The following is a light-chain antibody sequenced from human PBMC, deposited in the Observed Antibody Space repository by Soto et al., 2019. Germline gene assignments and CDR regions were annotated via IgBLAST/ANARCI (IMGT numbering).Light chain of an antibody. CDR3: QQYKSYPWS. CDR2: DAS. CDR1: ESLIGW. V-gene: IGKV1-5*01. J-gene: IGKJ1*01. Sequence: DIQLTQSPSTLSASVGDTVTISCRASESLIGWLAWYQQRPGSAPKLLIYDASSLEGGVPSRFTGDGSGTEFSLTIASIQPDDFGNYYGQQYKSYPWSFGQGTKVDLK.